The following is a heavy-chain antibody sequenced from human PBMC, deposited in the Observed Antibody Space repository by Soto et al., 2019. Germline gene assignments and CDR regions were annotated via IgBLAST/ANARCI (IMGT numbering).Heavy chain of an antibody. CDR1: GFIFSNYP. V-gene: IGHV3-23*01. D-gene: IGHD6-19*01. CDR2: VSPSGSNT. Sequence: PGGSLRLSCAVSGFIFSNYPMSWVRQAPGKGLEWVSSVSPSGSNTYYGDSVKGRFTMFRDNSENRMHLQMDSLRAEDTAVYFCAPRDSSGWYSLDYWGRGTLVTVSS. CDR3: APRDSSGWYSLDY. J-gene: IGHJ4*02.